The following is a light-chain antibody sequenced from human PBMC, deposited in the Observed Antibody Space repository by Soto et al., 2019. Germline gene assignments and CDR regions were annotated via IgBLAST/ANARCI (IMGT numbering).Light chain of an antibody. CDR1: SGDVGAYNS. J-gene: IGLJ1*01. CDR2: KGT. V-gene: IGLV2-23*01. CDR3: CSSAPESTYV. Sequence: QSVLAQPASVSGSPGQSGRISCTWTSGDVGAYNSVSWYQQHPDKAPQLMIYKGTQRPSGVSNRFSGSTSGNAASLTISGLQAGDEADYFCCSSAPESTYVFGTGTKVTVL.